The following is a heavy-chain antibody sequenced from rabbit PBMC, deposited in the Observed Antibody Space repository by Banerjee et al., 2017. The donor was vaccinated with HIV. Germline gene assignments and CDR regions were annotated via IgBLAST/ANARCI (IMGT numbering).Heavy chain of an antibody. J-gene: IGHJ4*01. Sequence: QLKETGGGLVQPGGSLTLSCKASGFDFSSYWMSWVRQAPGKGLEWIGIIYGGRGNTNYASWVNGRFTISSDNAQNTVDLQMNSLTAADTATYFCARGLVAGVLDLWGPGTLVTV. CDR1: GFDFSSYW. CDR3: ARGLVAGVLDL. CDR2: IYGGRGNT. V-gene: IGHV1S7*01. D-gene: IGHD3-3*01.